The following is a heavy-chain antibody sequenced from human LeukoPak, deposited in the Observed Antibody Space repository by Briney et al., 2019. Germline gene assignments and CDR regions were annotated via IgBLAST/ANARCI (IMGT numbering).Heavy chain of an antibody. CDR1: GFTFDDYA. V-gene: IGHV3-9*01. D-gene: IGHD5-12*01. CDR3: AKGEDGGYAIGSFDY. Sequence: GGSLRLSCVASGFTFDDYAMHWVRQAPGKGLEWVSGISWNSGSIGYADSVKGRFTISRDNAKNSLYLQMNSLRAEDTALYYCAKGEDGGYAIGSFDYWGQGTLVTVSS. J-gene: IGHJ4*02. CDR2: ISWNSGSI.